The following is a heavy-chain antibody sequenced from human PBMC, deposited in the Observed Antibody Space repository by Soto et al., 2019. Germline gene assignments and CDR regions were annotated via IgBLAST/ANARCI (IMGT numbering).Heavy chain of an antibody. D-gene: IGHD5-18*01. CDR1: GYTFTYRY. CDR2: ITPFNGNT. J-gene: IGHJ4*02. V-gene: IGHV1-45*02. Sequence: SVKVSCKASGYTFTYRYLHWVRQAPGQALEWMGWITPFNGNTNYAQKFQDRVTITRDRSMSTAYMELSSLRSEDTAMYYCVILAMVPPGNDYWGQGTLVTVSS. CDR3: VILAMVPPGNDY.